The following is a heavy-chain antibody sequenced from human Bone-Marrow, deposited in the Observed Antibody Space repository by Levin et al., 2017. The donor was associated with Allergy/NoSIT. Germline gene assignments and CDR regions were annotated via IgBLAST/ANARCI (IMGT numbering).Heavy chain of an antibody. Sequence: GESLKISCAASGFTFSSYPMHWVRQAPGKGLDWVAVIWYDGSNKHYADSVKGRFAISRDNSKNTLYLQMNSLRAEDTAVYYCARDHPTAMDYWGQGTLVTVSS. CDR2: IWYDGSNK. CDR3: ARDHPTAMDY. CDR1: GFTFSSYP. V-gene: IGHV3-33*01. J-gene: IGHJ4*02.